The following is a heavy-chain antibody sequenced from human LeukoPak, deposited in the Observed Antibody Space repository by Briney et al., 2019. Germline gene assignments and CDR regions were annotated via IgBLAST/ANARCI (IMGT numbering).Heavy chain of an antibody. J-gene: IGHJ4*02. CDR1: GFTFSSYW. V-gene: IGHV3-7*03. Sequence: QPGGSLRLSCAASGFTFSSYWMSWVRPAPGKGLEWVANIKQDGSEKYYVDSVEGRFTISRDNAKNSLYLQMNSLRAEDTAVYYCARDSIAANFDYWGQGTPVTVSS. D-gene: IGHD6-13*01. CDR3: ARDSIAANFDY. CDR2: IKQDGSEK.